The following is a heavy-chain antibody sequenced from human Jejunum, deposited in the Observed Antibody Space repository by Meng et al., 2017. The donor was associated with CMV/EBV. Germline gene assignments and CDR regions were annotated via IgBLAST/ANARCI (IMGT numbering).Heavy chain of an antibody. Sequence: VQLSGSGPGLVKLSQCLSLTCTVSGGSMSSGDYVWTWIRQPAGKGLEWIGRIYASGSTSYHPSLESRLTISVDTSKNQFSLKMSSVTAADTAVYYCARGRLQSEYFDYWGQGTLVTVSS. V-gene: IGHV4-61*02. J-gene: IGHJ4*02. D-gene: IGHD5-24*01. CDR1: GGSMSSGDYV. CDR2: IYASGST. CDR3: ARGRLQSEYFDY.